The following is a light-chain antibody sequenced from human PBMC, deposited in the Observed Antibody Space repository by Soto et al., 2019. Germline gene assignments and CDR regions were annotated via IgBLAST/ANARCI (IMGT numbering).Light chain of an antibody. CDR3: SSHTSSSTLVV. CDR2: DVS. J-gene: IGLJ2*01. V-gene: IGLV2-14*01. CDR1: SSDVGGYNY. Sequence: QSALTQPASVSGSPGQSITISCTGSSSDVGGYNYVSWYQQHPGKAPKLMIYDVSYRPSGVSNRFSGSKSGNTASLTISGLQAEDEDDYYCSSHTSSSTLVVFGGGTKLTVL.